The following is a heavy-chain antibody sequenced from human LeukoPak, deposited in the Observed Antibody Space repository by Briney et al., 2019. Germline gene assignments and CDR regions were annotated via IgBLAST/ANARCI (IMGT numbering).Heavy chain of an antibody. CDR1: GITVSSNY. D-gene: IGHD2-15*01. CDR2: IYSGGST. J-gene: IGHJ4*02. Sequence: PGGSLRLSCAASGITVSSNYMSWVRQAPGKGLEWVSVIYSGGSTHYADSVKRRFTLSKDNSKNTLYLQRNDLREMYTAVYYCARGFGSCYPYWGQGTLVNVSS. CDR3: ARGFGSCYPY. V-gene: IGHV3-53*01.